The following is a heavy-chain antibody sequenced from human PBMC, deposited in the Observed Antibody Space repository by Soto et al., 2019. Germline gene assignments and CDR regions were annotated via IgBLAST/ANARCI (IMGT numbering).Heavy chain of an antibody. J-gene: IGHJ4*02. D-gene: IGHD2-2*01. V-gene: IGHV3-23*01. CDR3: AKVPHQFSPQIDC. CDR1: GFTFSSYA. Sequence: GGSLRLSCAASGFTFSSYAMSWVRQTPGKGLEWVSGISSSGDNTYYADTVKGRFAISRDNSKNTLYLQMNSLRVEDTAVYYCAKVPHQFSPQIDCWGLGTLVTVPS. CDR2: ISSSGDNT.